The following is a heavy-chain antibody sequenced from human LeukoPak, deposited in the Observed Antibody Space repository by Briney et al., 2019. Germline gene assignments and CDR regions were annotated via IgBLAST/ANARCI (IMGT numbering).Heavy chain of an antibody. D-gene: IGHD1-26*01. V-gene: IGHV3-33*01. J-gene: IGHJ3*02. Sequence: GGSLRLSCAASGFTFSSYGMHWVRQAPGKGLEWVAVIWYDGSNKYYADSVKGRFTISRDNSKNTLYLQMNSLRAEDTAVYYCARENTGAPDAFDIWGQGTMVTVSS. CDR2: IWYDGSNK. CDR3: ARENTGAPDAFDI. CDR1: GFTFSSYG.